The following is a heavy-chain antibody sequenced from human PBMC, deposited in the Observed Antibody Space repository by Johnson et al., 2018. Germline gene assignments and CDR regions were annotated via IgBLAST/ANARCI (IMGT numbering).Heavy chain of an antibody. CDR2: ISYDGSNK. V-gene: IGHV3-30-3*01. CDR1: GFTFSSYA. D-gene: IGHD1-26*01. Sequence: VQLVETGGGVVQPGRSLRLSCAASGFTFSSYAMHWVRQAPGKGLEWVAVISYDGSNKYYADSVKGRFTISRDNSKNTLYLQMNSLRAEDTAVYYCANPVCRMGADDAFDIWGQGTMVTVSS. CDR3: ANPVCRMGADDAFDI. J-gene: IGHJ3*02.